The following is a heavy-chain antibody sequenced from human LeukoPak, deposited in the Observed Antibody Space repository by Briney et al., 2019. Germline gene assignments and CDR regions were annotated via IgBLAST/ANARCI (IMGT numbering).Heavy chain of an antibody. J-gene: IGHJ4*02. CDR1: GFTFSSYA. D-gene: IGHD2-8*01. CDR3: AKDTSIGKYCSNGVCSPFDY. V-gene: IGHV3-23*01. Sequence: PGGSLTLSCAGPGFTFSSYAMSWVRQAPGQGLEWVSVISDSGDYTSYADSVRGRFTISRDNSRNTLYLQMISLRPEDTAVYYCAKDTSIGKYCSNGVCSPFDYWGQGTLVTVSS. CDR2: ISDSGDYT.